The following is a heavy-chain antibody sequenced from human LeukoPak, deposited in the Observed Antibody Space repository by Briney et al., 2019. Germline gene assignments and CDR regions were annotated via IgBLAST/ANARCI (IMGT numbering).Heavy chain of an antibody. V-gene: IGHV1-2*06. CDR2: INPNSGGT. D-gene: IGHD3-10*01. Sequence: ASVKVSCKASGYTFTGYYMHWVRQAPGQGLEWMGRINPNSGGTNYAQKFQGRVTLTRDTSTSTVYMELSSLRSEDTAVYYCARDYHGSGSLTTFDYWGQGTLVTVSS. CDR3: ARDYHGSGSLTTFDY. J-gene: IGHJ4*02. CDR1: GYTFTGYY.